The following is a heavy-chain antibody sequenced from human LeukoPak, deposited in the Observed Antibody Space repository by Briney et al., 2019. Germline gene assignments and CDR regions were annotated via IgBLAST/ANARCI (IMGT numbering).Heavy chain of an antibody. CDR2: VTSGGST. D-gene: IGHD4-17*01. J-gene: IGHJ4*02. CDR1: GCIFSSYA. V-gene: IGHV3-23*01. CDR3: ARDGPKKNDYGDYFDY. Sequence: GGSLRLSCAVSGCIFSSYAMSWVRQAPGKGLAWVSSVTSGGSTYYADSVKGRFTISRDNAKNSLYLQMNSLRAEDTAVYYCARDGPKKNDYGDYFDYWGQGTLVTVSS.